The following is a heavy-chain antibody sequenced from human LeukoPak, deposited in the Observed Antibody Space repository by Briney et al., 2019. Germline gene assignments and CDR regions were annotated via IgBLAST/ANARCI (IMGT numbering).Heavy chain of an antibody. V-gene: IGHV4-59*01. Sequence: SETLSLTCIVSGDSISSYYWSWIRQPPGKGLEWIGYIHYTGSTNYNPFLKRRVTISLDTTKNQFSLNLTSVTAADTAVYYCATGSTSPFGPWGQGILVTVSS. CDR3: ATGSTSPFGP. CDR2: IHYTGST. CDR1: GDSISSYY. J-gene: IGHJ5*02. D-gene: IGHD2-2*01.